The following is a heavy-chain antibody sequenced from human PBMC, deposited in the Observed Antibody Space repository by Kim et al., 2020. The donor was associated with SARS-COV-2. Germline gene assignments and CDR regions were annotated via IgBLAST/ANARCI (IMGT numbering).Heavy chain of an antibody. CDR1: GYTFTSYG. CDR3: ARDGDKRPAFSPRYSSSWYHWFDP. D-gene: IGHD6-13*01. CDR2: ISAYNGNT. V-gene: IGHV1-18*01. J-gene: IGHJ5*02. Sequence: ASVKVSCKASGYTFTSYGISWVRQAPGQGLEWMGWISAYNGNTNYAQKLQGRVTMTTDTSTSTAYMELRSLRSDDTAVYYCARDGDKRPAFSPRYSSSWYHWFDPWGQGTLVTVSS.